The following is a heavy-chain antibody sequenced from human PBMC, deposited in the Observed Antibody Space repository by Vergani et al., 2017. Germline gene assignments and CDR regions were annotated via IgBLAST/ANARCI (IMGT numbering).Heavy chain of an antibody. Sequence: QVQLVQSGAEVKKPGASVKVSCKASGYTFTSYAMHWVRQAPGQRLEWMGWINTGNGNTKYSQKFQGRVTITRDTSASTAYMELSSLRSEDTAVYYCARDLHSGYDLGGDYWVQGTLVTVSS. CDR1: GYTFTSYA. J-gene: IGHJ4*02. CDR2: INTGNGNT. V-gene: IGHV1-3*04. CDR3: ARDLHSGYDLGGDY. D-gene: IGHD5-12*01.